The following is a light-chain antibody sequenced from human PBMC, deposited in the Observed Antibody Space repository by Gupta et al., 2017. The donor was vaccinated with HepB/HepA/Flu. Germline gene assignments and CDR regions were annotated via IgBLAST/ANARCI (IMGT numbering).Light chain of an antibody. CDR3: HGYSTSGIT. CDR2: GAS. CDR1: QSVSSSY. V-gene: IGKV3-20*01. Sequence: EIVLTQSPGTLSLSPGERATLSCRASQSVSSSYLAWYQQKPGQAPRLLIYGASSRATGIPDRFSGSGSGTDFTLSIRRLEPEDFAVYYCHGYSTSGITFGQGTRLEIK. J-gene: IGKJ5*01.